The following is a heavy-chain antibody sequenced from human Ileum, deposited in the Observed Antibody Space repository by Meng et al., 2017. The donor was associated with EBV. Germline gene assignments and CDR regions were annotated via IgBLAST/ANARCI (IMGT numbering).Heavy chain of an antibody. J-gene: IGHJ4*02. Sequence: VQLLDSGGGLVQPGGSLSLSCAASGFNFNIYAINWVRQAPGRGLEWVSGITASGGTSYYADSVKGRFSISRDNSANTVYLQMNSLRAEDTAVYFCSNLPYTYWGQGTLVTVSS. CDR1: GFNFNIYA. V-gene: IGHV3-23*01. CDR2: ITASGGTS. CDR3: SNLPYTY. D-gene: IGHD2-2*01.